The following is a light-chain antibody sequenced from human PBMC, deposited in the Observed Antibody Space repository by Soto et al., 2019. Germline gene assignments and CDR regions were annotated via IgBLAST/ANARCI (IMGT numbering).Light chain of an antibody. CDR2: DAS. CDR3: QQRSNWPPIT. CDR1: QSVSSY. Sequence: ASQSVSSYLAWYQQKPGQAPRLLIYDASNRATGIPARFSGSGPGTDFTLTISSLEPEDFAVYYCQQRSNWPPITFGQGTRLEIK. J-gene: IGKJ5*01. V-gene: IGKV3-11*01.